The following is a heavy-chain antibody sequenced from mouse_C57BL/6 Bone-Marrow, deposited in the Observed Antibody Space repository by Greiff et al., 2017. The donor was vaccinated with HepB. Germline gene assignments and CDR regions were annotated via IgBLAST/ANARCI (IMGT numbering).Heavy chain of an antibody. CDR3: ASLNYEAY. CDR1: GYTFTDYY. V-gene: IGHV1-19*01. Sequence: EVQLVESGPVLVKPGASVKMSCKASGYTFTDYYMNWVKQSHGKSLEWIGVINPYNGCTSYNQKFKGKATLTVDKSSSTAYMELNSLTSEDSAVYYCASLNYEAYWGQGTLVTVSA. D-gene: IGHD2-1*01. J-gene: IGHJ3*01. CDR2: INPYNGCT.